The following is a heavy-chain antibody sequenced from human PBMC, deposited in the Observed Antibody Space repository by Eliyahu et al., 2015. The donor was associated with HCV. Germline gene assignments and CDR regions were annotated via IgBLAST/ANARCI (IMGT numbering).Heavy chain of an antibody. CDR2: INPSGGST. Sequence: QVQLVQSGAEVKKPGASVKVSCKASGYTFTSYXMXWVRQAPGQGLEWMGIINPSGGSTSYAQKLQGRVTMTRDTSTSTVYMELSSLRSEDTAVYYCARGRGFTTYYYDSSGYYHLDYWGQGTLVTVSS. V-gene: IGHV1-46*04. D-gene: IGHD3-22*01. CDR1: GYTFTSYX. CDR3: ARGRGFTTYYYDSSGYYHLDY. J-gene: IGHJ4*02.